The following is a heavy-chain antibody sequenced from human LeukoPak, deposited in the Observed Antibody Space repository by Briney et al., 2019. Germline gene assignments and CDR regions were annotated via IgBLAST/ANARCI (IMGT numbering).Heavy chain of an antibody. CDR1: GFTFSTYA. D-gene: IGHD3-16*02. V-gene: IGHV3-23*01. Sequence: GGSLRLSCAASGFTFSTYAMSWVRQAPGKGLEWVSSISGSGSSTSYADSVKGLFTISRDNSKNTLDLQMNSLRAEDTAIYYCAKGSLRLGELSSWTLGYWGQGTLVTVSS. CDR3: AKGSLRLGELSSWTLGY. J-gene: IGHJ4*02. CDR2: ISGSGSST.